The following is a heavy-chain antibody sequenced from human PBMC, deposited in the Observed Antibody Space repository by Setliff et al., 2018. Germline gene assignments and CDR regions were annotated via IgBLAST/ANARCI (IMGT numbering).Heavy chain of an antibody. J-gene: IGHJ4*02. CDR3: ARDRYGSGSYLGPPNDY. V-gene: IGHV1-69*10. D-gene: IGHD3-10*01. CDR1: GGTFSSYA. Sequence: SVKVSCKASGGTFSSYAISWVRQAPGQGLEWMGGIIPILGIANYAQKFQGRVTITADESTSTAYMELSSLRSEDTAVYYCARDRYGSGSYLGPPNDYWGQGTLVTVSS. CDR2: IIPILGIA.